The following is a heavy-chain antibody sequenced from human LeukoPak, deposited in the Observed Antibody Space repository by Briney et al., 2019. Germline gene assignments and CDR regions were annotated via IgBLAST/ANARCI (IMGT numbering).Heavy chain of an antibody. D-gene: IGHD6-13*01. CDR3: ARDLDSSSYGAFDI. CDR1: GGSISSYY. J-gene: IGHJ3*02. CDR2: INHSGST. Sequence: SETLSLTCTVSGGSISSYYWSWIRQPPGKGLEWIGEINHSGSTNYNPSLKSRVTISVDTSKNQFSLKLSSVTAADTAVYYCARDLDSSSYGAFDIWGQGTMVTVSS. V-gene: IGHV4-34*01.